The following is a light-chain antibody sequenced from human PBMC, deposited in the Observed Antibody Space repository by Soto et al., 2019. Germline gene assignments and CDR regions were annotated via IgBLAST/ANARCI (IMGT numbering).Light chain of an antibody. Sequence: DIVMTQSPLSLPVIPGEPASISCRSSGDLQRSHGYSYLDWYLQKPGQSPQLLIYLGSNRASGVPDRFSGSWSGTDFTLKISRVEAEDVGVYYCMQVLQTPYTFGQGTRLEIK. CDR2: LGS. V-gene: IGKV2-28*01. CDR3: MQVLQTPYT. J-gene: IGKJ2*01. CDR1: GDLQRSHGYSY.